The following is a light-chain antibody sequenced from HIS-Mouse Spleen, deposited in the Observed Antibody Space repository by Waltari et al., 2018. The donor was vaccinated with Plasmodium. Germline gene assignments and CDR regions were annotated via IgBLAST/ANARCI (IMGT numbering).Light chain of an antibody. CDR1: KLGDKY. CDR3: QAWDSSTAWV. Sequence: SYELTQPPSVSVSPGQTASIPCSGDKLGDKYACWYQQKPGLSPVLVIYQDSKRPSGIPERFAGSNSGNTATLTISGTQAMDEADYYCQAWDSSTAWVFGGGTKLTVL. J-gene: IGLJ2*01. CDR2: QDS. V-gene: IGLV3-1*01.